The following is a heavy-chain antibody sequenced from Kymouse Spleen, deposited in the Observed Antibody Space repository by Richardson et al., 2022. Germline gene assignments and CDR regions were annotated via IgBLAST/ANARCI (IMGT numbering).Heavy chain of an antibody. CDR1: GFTFSGSA. CDR2: IRSKANSYAT. D-gene: IGHD6-13*01. J-gene: IGHJ4*02. V-gene: IGHV3-73*02. CDR3: TRPDSSSWYHYFDY. Sequence: EVQLVESGGGLVQPGGSLKLSCAASGFTFSGSAMHWVRQASGKGLEWVGRIRSKANSYATAYAASVKGRFTISRDDSKNTAYLQMNSLKTEDTAVYYCTRPDSSSWYHYFDYWGQGTLVTVSS.